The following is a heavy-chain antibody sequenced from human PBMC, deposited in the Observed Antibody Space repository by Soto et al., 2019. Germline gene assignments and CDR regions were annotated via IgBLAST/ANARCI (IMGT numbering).Heavy chain of an antibody. D-gene: IGHD5-12*01. CDR3: AKEQVDIVATIVRHAY. CDR1: GFTFSSYA. J-gene: IGHJ4*02. V-gene: IGHV3-23*01. Sequence: GGSLRLSCAASGFTFSSYAMSWVRQAPGKGLEWVSAISGSGGSTYYADSVKGRFTISRDNSKNTLYLQMNSLRAEDTAVYYCAKEQVDIVATIVRHAYWGQGTLVTVSS. CDR2: ISGSGGST.